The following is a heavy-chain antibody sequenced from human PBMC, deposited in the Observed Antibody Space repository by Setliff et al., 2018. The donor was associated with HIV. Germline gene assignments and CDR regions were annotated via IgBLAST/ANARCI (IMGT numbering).Heavy chain of an antibody. CDR2: INTNSGHT. CDR1: GYTFTSYG. CDR3: ARDRSTTHIGAAIDY. V-gene: IGHV1-18*01. Sequence: ASVKVSCKASGYTFTSYGITWVRQAPGQGLEWMGWINTNSGHTDYAQKLQDRVTITADTSSTTAYMELSSLRSDDTAVYYCARDRSTTHIGAAIDYWGQGTLVTVSS. J-gene: IGHJ4*02. D-gene: IGHD6-13*01.